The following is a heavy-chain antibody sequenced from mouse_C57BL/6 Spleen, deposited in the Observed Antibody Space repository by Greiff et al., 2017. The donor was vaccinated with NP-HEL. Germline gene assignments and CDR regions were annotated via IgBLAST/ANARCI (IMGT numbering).Heavy chain of an antibody. D-gene: IGHD4-1*01. CDR3: ARSKLGPDY. Sequence: VQLQQSGAELVRPGTSVKVSCKASGYAFTNYLIEWVKQRPGQGLEWIGVINPGSGGTNYNGKFKGKATLTADKSSSTAYMQLSSLTSEDSSVYFCARSKLGPDYWGQGTTLTVSS. CDR1: GYAFTNYL. J-gene: IGHJ2*01. V-gene: IGHV1-54*01. CDR2: INPGSGGT.